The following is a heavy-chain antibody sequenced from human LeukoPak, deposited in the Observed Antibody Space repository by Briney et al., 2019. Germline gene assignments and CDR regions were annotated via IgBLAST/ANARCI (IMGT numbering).Heavy chain of an antibody. CDR1: GYTFTSYG. J-gene: IGHJ3*02. D-gene: IGHD4-17*01. V-gene: IGHV1-18*01. Sequence: ASVKVSCKASGYTFTSYGISWVRQAPGQGLEWMGWISAYNGNTNYAQKLQGRVTMTTDTSTSTAYMELRSLRSDDTAVYYCATSDYGDYGGAFDIWGQGTMVTVSS. CDR2: ISAYNGNT. CDR3: ATSDYGDYGGAFDI.